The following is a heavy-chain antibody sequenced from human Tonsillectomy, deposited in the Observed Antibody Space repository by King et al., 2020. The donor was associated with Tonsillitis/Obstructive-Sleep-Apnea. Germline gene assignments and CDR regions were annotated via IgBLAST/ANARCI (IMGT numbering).Heavy chain of an antibody. D-gene: IGHD3-3*01. Sequence: VQLVESGGGLVQPGGSLRLSCAASGFTFSSYAMSWVRQAPGKGLEWVSAISGSGGSTYYADSVKDRCTISRDNSKNTLYLQMNSLRAEDTAVYYCAKHPYFLEWFPPFDYWGQGTLVTVSS. V-gene: IGHV3-23*04. CDR1: GFTFSSYA. J-gene: IGHJ4*02. CDR2: ISGSGGST. CDR3: AKHPYFLEWFPPFDY.